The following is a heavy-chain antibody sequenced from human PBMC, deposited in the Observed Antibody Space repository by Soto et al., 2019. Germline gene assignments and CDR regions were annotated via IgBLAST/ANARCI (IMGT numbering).Heavy chain of an antibody. CDR2: IKPDGGEK. Sequence: EVQLVESGGGLVQPGGSLRLSCAFSGITFSDYWMSWVRQAPGKGLEWVANIKPDGGEKDYVDSVKGRFTISRDNAKNSLYLQMNSLRAEDTAVYYCGYGWLHWGQVALVTVSS. CDR1: GITFSDYW. J-gene: IGHJ4*02. V-gene: IGHV3-7*01. D-gene: IGHD6-19*01. CDR3: GYGWLH.